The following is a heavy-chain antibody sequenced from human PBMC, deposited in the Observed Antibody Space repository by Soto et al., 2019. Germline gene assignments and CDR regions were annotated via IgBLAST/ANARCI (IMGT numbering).Heavy chain of an antibody. V-gene: IGHV1-58*02. J-gene: IGHJ3*01. Sequence: SVKVSCKASGFDFGSFGIQFLRQTRGRGLEWIGWIVVASGRTNYARQFQGRVAFSRDMSSTTAYMDLYDLKSDDTAVYFCSADHPHTAIGWPVWG. CDR2: IVVASGRT. CDR3: SADHPHTAIGWPV. CDR1: GFDFGSFG.